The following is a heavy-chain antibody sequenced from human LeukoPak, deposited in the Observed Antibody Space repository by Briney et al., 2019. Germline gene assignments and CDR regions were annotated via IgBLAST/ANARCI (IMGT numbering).Heavy chain of an antibody. D-gene: IGHD3-10*01. CDR1: GFTYSSYA. Sequence: GGSLRLSCAASGFTYSSYAMSWVRQAPGKGLEWASAIGGGGYNTYYADSVKGRFTISRDNSKNTLYLQMTSLRAEDTAIYYCAKGTYYGSGSFDFWGRGTLVTVSS. V-gene: IGHV3-23*01. J-gene: IGHJ4*02. CDR2: IGGGGYNT. CDR3: AKGTYYGSGSFDF.